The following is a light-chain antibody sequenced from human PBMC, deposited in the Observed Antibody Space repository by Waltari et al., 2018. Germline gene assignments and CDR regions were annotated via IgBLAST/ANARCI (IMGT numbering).Light chain of an antibody. Sequence: QSVLTQPPSASGTLGQRVTISCSGSASNIGSNVVSWYQQVPGTAPRLIIHSTHQRPPGVPDRFSGSKSGTSASLAISGLQAADEAEYFCSAWDDSVNGPVVFGGGTKLTVL. CDR2: STH. V-gene: IGLV1-44*01. J-gene: IGLJ2*01. CDR3: SAWDDSVNGPVV. CDR1: ASNIGSNV.